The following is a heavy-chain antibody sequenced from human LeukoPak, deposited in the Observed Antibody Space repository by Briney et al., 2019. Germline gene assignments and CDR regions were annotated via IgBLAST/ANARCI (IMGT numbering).Heavy chain of an antibody. V-gene: IGHV3-23*01. D-gene: IGHD4/OR15-4a*01. CDR2: MSGSGGTT. CDR1: GFRFSSYA. Sequence: GESLRLSCAASGFRFSSYAMSWVRQSPARGLEWVSAMSGSGGTTSYADSVKGRFTIFRDNSKKTLYLQMNSLRAEDTAVYFCAKDIVPYGATSAFDFWGQGTMVTVSS. J-gene: IGHJ3*01. CDR3: AKDIVPYGATSAFDF.